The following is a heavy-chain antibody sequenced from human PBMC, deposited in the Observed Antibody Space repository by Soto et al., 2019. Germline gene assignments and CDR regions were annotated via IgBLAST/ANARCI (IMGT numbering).Heavy chain of an antibody. D-gene: IGHD2-2*01. Sequence: GGSLRLSCAASGFTFSSYAMHWVRQAPGKGLEWVAVISYDGSNKYYADSVKGRFTISRDNSKNTLYLQMNSLRAEDTAVYYCARDPFCSSTSCYGPLDYWGQGTLVTVSS. CDR1: GFTFSSYA. V-gene: IGHV3-30-3*01. J-gene: IGHJ4*02. CDR2: ISYDGSNK. CDR3: ARDPFCSSTSCYGPLDY.